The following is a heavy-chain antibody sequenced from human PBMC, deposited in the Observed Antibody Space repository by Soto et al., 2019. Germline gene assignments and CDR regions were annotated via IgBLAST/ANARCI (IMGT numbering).Heavy chain of an antibody. CDR2: IYPGDSDA. Sequence: PGESLKISCKGSGYSFTDYWIGWVRQMPGKGLEWMGIIYPGDSDARYSPSFRGQVSISTDTSVNTAYLQWGSLKASDTAMYYCARQTTGWFGMDVWGQGTTVTVSS. V-gene: IGHV5-51*01. CDR3: ARQTTGWFGMDV. J-gene: IGHJ6*02. CDR1: GYSFTDYW. D-gene: IGHD6-19*01.